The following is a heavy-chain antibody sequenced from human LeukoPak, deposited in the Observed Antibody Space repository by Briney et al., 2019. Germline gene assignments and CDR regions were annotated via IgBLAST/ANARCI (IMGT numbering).Heavy chain of an antibody. Sequence: GGSLRLSCAASGFTFSDYYMSWIRQAPGKGLEWVSYISSSSSTIYYADSVKGRFTISRDNAKNSLYLQMNSLRAEDTAVYYCARVTRIYSVDYWGQGTLITVSS. V-gene: IGHV3-11*04. D-gene: IGHD1-20*01. CDR2: ISSSSSTI. CDR3: ARVTRIYSVDY. CDR1: GFTFSDYY. J-gene: IGHJ4*02.